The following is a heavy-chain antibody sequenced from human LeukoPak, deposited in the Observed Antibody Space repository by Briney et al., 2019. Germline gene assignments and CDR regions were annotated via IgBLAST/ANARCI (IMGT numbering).Heavy chain of an antibody. J-gene: IGHJ4*02. D-gene: IGHD3-9*01. Sequence: ASVTVSCKASGYTFTSYGISWVRQAPGQGLEWMGWISAYNGNTNYAQKLQGRVTMTTDTSTSTAYMELRSLRSDDTAAYYCARGGYFDWLFHEFGYWGQGTLVTVSS. CDR2: ISAYNGNT. CDR1: GYTFTSYG. V-gene: IGHV1-18*01. CDR3: ARGGYFDWLFHEFGY.